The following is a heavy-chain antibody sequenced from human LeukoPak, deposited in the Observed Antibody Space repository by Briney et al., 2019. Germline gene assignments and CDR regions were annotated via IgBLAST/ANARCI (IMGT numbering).Heavy chain of an antibody. J-gene: IGHJ3*02. Sequence: ASVKVSCKASGYTFTSYGINWVRQTPGQGLEWMGWISAYNGNTDYAQKVQGRVTMTTDTSTSTAYMELRSLRSDDTAVYYCARVLRYCIGTNCYNGAFDIWGQGTMVTVSS. CDR3: ARVLRYCIGTNCYNGAFDI. CDR1: GYTFTSYG. D-gene: IGHD2-2*02. CDR2: ISAYNGNT. V-gene: IGHV1-18*01.